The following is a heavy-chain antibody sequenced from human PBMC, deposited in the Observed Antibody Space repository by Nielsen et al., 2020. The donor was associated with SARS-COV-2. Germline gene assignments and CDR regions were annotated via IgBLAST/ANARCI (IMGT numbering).Heavy chain of an antibody. D-gene: IGHD3-3*01. Sequence: WIRQPPGKGLEWIGYIYKSGSTEYNPSLKSRVTISVDMSKNQFSLKVRSVTAADTAVYYCARERVGGITIFGVVTRYGMDVWGQGTTVTVSS. J-gene: IGHJ6*02. V-gene: IGHV4-59*01. CDR2: IYKSGST. CDR3: ARERVGGITIFGVVTRYGMDV.